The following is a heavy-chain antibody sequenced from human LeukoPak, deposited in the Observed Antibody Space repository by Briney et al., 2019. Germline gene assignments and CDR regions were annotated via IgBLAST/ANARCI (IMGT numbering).Heavy chain of an antibody. CDR3: ARCPHDSSGYYGDY. CDR1: GYTFTSYD. CDR2: MNPNSGNT. J-gene: IGHJ4*02. Sequence: GASVKVSCKASGYTFTSYDINWVRQATGQGLEWMGWMNPNSGNTGYAQKFQGRVTMTRNTSISTAYMELSSLRSEDTAVYYCARCPHDSSGYYGDYWGQGTLVTVSS. D-gene: IGHD3-22*01. V-gene: IGHV1-8*01.